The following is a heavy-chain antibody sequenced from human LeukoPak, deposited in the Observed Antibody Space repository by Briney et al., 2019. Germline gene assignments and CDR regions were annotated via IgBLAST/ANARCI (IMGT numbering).Heavy chain of an antibody. CDR3: ARYTPRGAPKPIVVVPGAGPYYGMDV. J-gene: IGHJ6*02. CDR1: GGSFSVYY. V-gene: IGHV4-34*01. Sequence: SETLSLTCAVYGGSFSVYYWSWIRQPPGKGLQWIAEINHSGSTNYNPSLKSRVTISVDTSKNQFSLKLNSVTAADTAVYYCARYTPRGAPKPIVVVPGAGPYYGMDVWGQGTTVTVCS. D-gene: IGHD2-2*01. CDR2: INHSGST.